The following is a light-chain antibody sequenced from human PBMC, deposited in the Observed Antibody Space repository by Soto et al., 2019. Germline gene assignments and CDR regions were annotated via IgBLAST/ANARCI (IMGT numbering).Light chain of an antibody. Sequence: IVLTQSPATLSVSPGARATLSCRASQSVSSNLAWHQQRPGQAPRLLIYGASTRAAGVSARISGSGSGTEFTLSISSLQPEDSAVYYCQQYYNWPPWTFGQGTKVDIK. J-gene: IGKJ1*01. CDR3: QQYYNWPPWT. V-gene: IGKV3-15*01. CDR1: QSVSSN. CDR2: GAS.